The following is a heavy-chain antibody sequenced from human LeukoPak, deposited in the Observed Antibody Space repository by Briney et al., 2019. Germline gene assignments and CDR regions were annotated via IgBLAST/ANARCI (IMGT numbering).Heavy chain of an antibody. CDR2: ISSSGTII. Sequence: KSGGSLILSCEASGFTFSGNWMTWVRQAPGKGLEWVSYISSSGTIIKFADSVKGRFTISRDNAKNSMYLQMNSLRAEDTAVYYCAREAWYNSRWYETENYYYYYYMDVWGKGTTVTVSS. CDR1: GFTFSGNW. D-gene: IGHD6-13*01. CDR3: AREAWYNSRWYETENYYYYYYMDV. J-gene: IGHJ6*03. V-gene: IGHV3-11*01.